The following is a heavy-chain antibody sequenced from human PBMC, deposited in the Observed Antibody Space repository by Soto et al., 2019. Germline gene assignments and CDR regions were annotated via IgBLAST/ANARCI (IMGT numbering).Heavy chain of an antibody. D-gene: IGHD3-10*01. CDR1: GASISTTNW. Sequence: PEETLSLTCAVSGASISTTNWLNCVRPPPGKGLEWIGEIYHSGFTNYNPSLKSRVTISVDKSKNQFSPKLNSVTAADTAVYYCARVGSRNAFDIWGQGTMVTVSS. J-gene: IGHJ3*02. V-gene: IGHV4-4*02. CDR2: IYHSGFT. CDR3: ARVGSRNAFDI.